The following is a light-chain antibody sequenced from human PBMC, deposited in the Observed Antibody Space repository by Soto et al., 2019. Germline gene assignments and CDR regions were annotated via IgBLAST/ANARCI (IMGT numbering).Light chain of an antibody. V-gene: IGKV3-15*01. Sequence: EIVMTQSPATLSVSPGERAALSCRASQSVTSNLAWYQQKPGQAPRLLIYGASTRATGIPARFSGSGSGTEFTLIISSLQAGDFAVYYCQQYNNWPLTFGGGTKVEIK. CDR2: GAS. CDR3: QQYNNWPLT. CDR1: QSVTSN. J-gene: IGKJ4*01.